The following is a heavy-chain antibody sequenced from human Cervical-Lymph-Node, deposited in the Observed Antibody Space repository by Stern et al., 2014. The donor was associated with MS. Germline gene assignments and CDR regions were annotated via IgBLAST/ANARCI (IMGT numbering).Heavy chain of an antibody. CDR2: ISSAGYGM. CDR3: ARGAYEKSSGCEGDGMDV. CDR1: GFTFSDFY. D-gene: IGHD6-19*01. Sequence: VQLLESGGGLVKPGGSLRLSCAASGFTFSDFYMNWFRQTPGKGLEWISYISSAGYGMYYADSVKGRFTISRDNAKSSLYLQMNSLGVEDTAVYYCARGAYEKSSGCEGDGMDVWGQGTTVIVSS. V-gene: IGHV3-11*01. J-gene: IGHJ6*02.